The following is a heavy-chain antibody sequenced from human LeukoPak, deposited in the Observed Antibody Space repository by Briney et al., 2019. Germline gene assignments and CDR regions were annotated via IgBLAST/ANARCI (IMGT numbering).Heavy chain of an antibody. Sequence: GASVKVSCKASGYTFTGYYMHWVRQAPGQGLEWMGWINPNSGGTNYAQKFQGRVTMTRDTSISTAYLQWSSLKASDTAMYYCARQGTPRPGAFDIWGQGTMVTVSS. D-gene: IGHD7-27*01. V-gene: IGHV1-2*02. CDR1: GYTFTGYY. CDR2: INPNSGGT. J-gene: IGHJ3*02. CDR3: ARQGTPRPGAFDI.